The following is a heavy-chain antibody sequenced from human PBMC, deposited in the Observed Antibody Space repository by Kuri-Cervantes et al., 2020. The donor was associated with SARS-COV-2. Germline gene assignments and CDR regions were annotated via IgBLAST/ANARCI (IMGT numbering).Heavy chain of an antibody. CDR1: GYTFTGYY. CDR2: MNPNSGNT. D-gene: IGHD3-10*01. CDR3: ARGVTMVRGVSLQQQSLGIEGY. J-gene: IGHJ4*02. V-gene: IGHV1-8*03. Sequence: ASVKVSCKASGYTFTGYYMHWVRQAAGQGLEWMGWMNPNSGNTGYAQKFQGRVTITRNTSISTAYMELSSLRSEDTAVYYCARGVTMVRGVSLQQQSLGIEGYWGQGTLVTVSS.